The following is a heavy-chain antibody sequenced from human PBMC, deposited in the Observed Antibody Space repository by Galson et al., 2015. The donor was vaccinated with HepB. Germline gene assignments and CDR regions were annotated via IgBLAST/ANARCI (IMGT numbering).Heavy chain of an antibody. J-gene: IGHJ4*02. CDR2: ISGYNGNT. Sequence: SVKVSCKASGYTFTSYGISWVRQAPGQGLEWMGWISGYNGNTKYVQKLQGRVTMTTDTSTSTAYMELRSLRSDDTAVYYCARDLDDILTGYYYWGQGTLVTVSS. V-gene: IGHV1-18*01. CDR1: GYTFTSYG. CDR3: ARDLDDILTGYYY. D-gene: IGHD3-9*01.